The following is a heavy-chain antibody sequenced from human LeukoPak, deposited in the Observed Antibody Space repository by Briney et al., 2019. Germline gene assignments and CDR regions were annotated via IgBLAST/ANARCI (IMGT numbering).Heavy chain of an antibody. V-gene: IGHV4-59*01. Sequence: SETLSLTCTVSGGSISNYYWSWIRQPPGKGLEWIGYIYYSGSTNYNPSLKSRVTISVDTSKNQFSLKLSSVTAADTAVYYCARIPSEYYPYYYGMDVWGQGTTVTVSS. CDR1: GGSISNYY. CDR2: IYYSGST. D-gene: IGHD3-10*01. J-gene: IGHJ6*02. CDR3: ARIPSEYYPYYYGMDV.